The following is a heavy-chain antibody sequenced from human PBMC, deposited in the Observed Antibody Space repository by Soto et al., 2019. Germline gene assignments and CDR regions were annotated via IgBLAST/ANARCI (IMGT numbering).Heavy chain of an antibody. CDR1: GFTFSSNG. Sequence: GGSLRLSCAASGFTFSSNGMHWVRQAPGKGLEWVAVIWYDGSDKYYADSVKGRFTISRDNSKNTLYLQMNSLRAEDTAVLRRAPRSTLVSARRSFD. CDR3: APRSTLVSARRSFD. V-gene: IGHV3-33*03. J-gene: IGHJ5*01. CDR2: IWYDGSDK. D-gene: IGHD1-1*01.